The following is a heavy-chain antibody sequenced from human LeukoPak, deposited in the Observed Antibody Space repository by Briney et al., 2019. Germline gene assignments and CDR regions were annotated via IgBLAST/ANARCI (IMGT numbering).Heavy chain of an antibody. V-gene: IGHV4-59*01. Sequence: SETLSLTCTVSGGSISSYYWSWIRQPPGKGLEWIGYIYYSGSTNYNPSLKSRVTISVDTSKNQFSLKLSSVTAADTAVYYCARDRRTVTTQGLFWGQGTLVTVSS. D-gene: IGHD4-17*01. CDR1: GGSISSYY. CDR2: IYYSGST. J-gene: IGHJ4*02. CDR3: ARDRRTVTTQGLF.